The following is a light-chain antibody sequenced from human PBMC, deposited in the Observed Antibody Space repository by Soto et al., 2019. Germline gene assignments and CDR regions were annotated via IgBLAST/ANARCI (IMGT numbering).Light chain of an antibody. V-gene: IGLV2-8*01. CDR3: TSYAGSNIWV. Sequence: QSVLTQPPSASGSPGQSVTISCTGTSSDVGAYSYVSWYQKYPGKAPKLMIYEVNKRPSGVPDRFSGSKSGKTASLTVSGLQPEDEADYYCTSYAGSNIWVFGGGTKVTVL. J-gene: IGLJ3*02. CDR2: EVN. CDR1: SSDVGAYSY.